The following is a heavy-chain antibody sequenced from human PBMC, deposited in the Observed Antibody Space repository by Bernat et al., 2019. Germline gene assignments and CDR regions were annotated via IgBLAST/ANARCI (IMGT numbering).Heavy chain of an antibody. J-gene: IGHJ5*02. CDR2: INHNGET. V-gene: IGHV4-34*01. CDR1: GGSFRDVY. CDR3: ARGKRWGSSFDP. Sequence: QVQLRQWGAGLLKPSETLSLTCGVFGGSFRDVYWSWIRQPPGKGLEWIGEINHNGETYYNPSLETRVTISVDTSKSQFSLRLTSVTAADTAVYYCARGKRWGSSFDPWGQGTLVTISS. D-gene: IGHD3-16*01.